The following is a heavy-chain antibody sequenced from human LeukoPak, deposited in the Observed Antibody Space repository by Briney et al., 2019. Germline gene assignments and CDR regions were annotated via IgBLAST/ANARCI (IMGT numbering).Heavy chain of an antibody. CDR1: AFTFSSYS. V-gene: IGHV3-21*01. Sequence: GGSLRLSCAASAFTFSSYSMNWVRQAPGKGLEWVSSISSSSSYIYYADSVKGRFTISRDNAKNSLYLQMNSLRAEDTAVYYCTRVEGGYSYGYNVDYWGQGTLVTVSS. CDR3: TRVEGGYSYGYNVDY. J-gene: IGHJ4*02. D-gene: IGHD5-18*01. CDR2: ISSSSSYI.